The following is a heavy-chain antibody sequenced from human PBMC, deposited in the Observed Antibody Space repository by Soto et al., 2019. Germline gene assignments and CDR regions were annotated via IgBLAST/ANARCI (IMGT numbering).Heavy chain of an antibody. J-gene: IGHJ5*01. CDR3: ARDREYYYQHWFDP. CDR1: GYTFASYG. D-gene: IGHD3-10*01. Sequence: ASVKVSGKASGYTFASYGISWVRQAPGQGLEWMGWISAYNGNTNYAQKLQGRVTMTTDTSTSTAYMELRSLRSDDTAVYYCARDREYYYQHWFDPWGQGTLVTVSS. CDR2: ISAYNGNT. V-gene: IGHV1-18*01.